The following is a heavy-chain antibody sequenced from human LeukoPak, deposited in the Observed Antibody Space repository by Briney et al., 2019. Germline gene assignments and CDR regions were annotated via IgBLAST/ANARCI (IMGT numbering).Heavy chain of an antibody. CDR1: GYTFTSYG. V-gene: IGHV1-18*01. D-gene: IGHD5-18*01. CDR3: ARDSYSYGYLYYFDY. J-gene: IGHJ4*02. Sequence: ASVKVSCKASGYTFTSYGISWVRQAPGQGLEWMGWISAYNGNTNYAQKLQGRVTMTTDPSTSTAYMELRSLRSDDTAVYYCARDSYSYGYLYYFDYWGQGTLVTVSS. CDR2: ISAYNGNT.